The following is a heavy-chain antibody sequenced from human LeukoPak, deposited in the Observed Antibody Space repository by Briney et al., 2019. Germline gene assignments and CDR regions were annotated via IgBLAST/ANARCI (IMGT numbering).Heavy chain of an antibody. J-gene: IGHJ4*02. V-gene: IGHV3-48*04. CDR1: EFSCSSSN. CDR2: ISGSSSTI. Sequence: PGGSLRLSCAASEFSCSSSNMNWVRQAPGKGLEWISYISGSSSTIFYADSVKGRFIISRDNAKKSMYLQMNSLRAEDTAVYYCARDLGYYYGSGSYSDYWGQGTLVTVSS. CDR3: ARDLGYYYGSGSYSDY. D-gene: IGHD3-10*01.